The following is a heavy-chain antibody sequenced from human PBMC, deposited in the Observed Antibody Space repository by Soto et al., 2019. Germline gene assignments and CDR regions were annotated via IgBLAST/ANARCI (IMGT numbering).Heavy chain of an antibody. D-gene: IGHD5-18*01. CDR2: IIPMFGTA. V-gene: IGHV1-69*12. CDR1: GGTFSTYA. J-gene: IGHJ4*02. Sequence: QVQLVQSGAEVKKPESSVKVSCKAPGGTFSTYAISWVRQAPGQGLEWMGGIIPMFGTANYAQRFQDRVTITADESTNTGYIELSSLRSEATAVYFCASGIQLWLRRINNGYSGWGQGTLVTVSS. CDR3: ASGIQLWLRRINNGYSG.